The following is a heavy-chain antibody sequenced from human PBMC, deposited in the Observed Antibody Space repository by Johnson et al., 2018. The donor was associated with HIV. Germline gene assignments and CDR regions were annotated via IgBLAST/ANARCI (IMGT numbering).Heavy chain of an antibody. CDR3: ARLPSGYSRDDLDI. CDR2: INWNGGST. Sequence: VQLVESGGGVVRPGGSLRLSCAASGFTFYDYGMSWVRQAPGKGLEWVSGINWNGGSTGYADSVKGRFTISRDNAKNSLYLQRNSLRAEDTAVYYCARLPSGYSRDDLDIWGQGTMVTVSS. D-gene: IGHD5-18*01. J-gene: IGHJ3*02. CDR1: GFTFYDYG. V-gene: IGHV3-20*04.